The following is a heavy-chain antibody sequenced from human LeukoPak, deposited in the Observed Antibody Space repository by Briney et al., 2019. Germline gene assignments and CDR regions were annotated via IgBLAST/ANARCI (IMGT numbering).Heavy chain of an antibody. Sequence: ASVKVSCKASGYTFTSYGISWVRQAPGQGLEWMGWIGAYNGNTNYAQKLQGRVTMTTDTSTSTAYMELRSLRSDDTAVYYCARDVGLYGIAAAGTDYWGQGTLVTVSS. CDR1: GYTFTSYG. CDR3: ARDVGLYGIAAAGTDY. J-gene: IGHJ4*02. V-gene: IGHV1-18*01. D-gene: IGHD6-13*01. CDR2: IGAYNGNT.